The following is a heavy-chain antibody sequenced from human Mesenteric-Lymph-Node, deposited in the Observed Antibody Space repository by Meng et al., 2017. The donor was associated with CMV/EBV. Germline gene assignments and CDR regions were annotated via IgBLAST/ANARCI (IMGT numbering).Heavy chain of an antibody. CDR1: GFTFSSYS. J-gene: IGHJ4*02. CDR3: ARLRIALFGVALGTYFDY. D-gene: IGHD3-3*01. Sequence: GSLRLSCAASGFTFSSYSMNWVRQAPGKGLEWIGEINHNGSTNYNPSLKSRVSMSIDTSKNQFSLKLSSVTAEDTAVYYCARLRIALFGVALGTYFDYWGQGTLVTVSS. CDR2: INHNGST. V-gene: IGHV4-34*01.